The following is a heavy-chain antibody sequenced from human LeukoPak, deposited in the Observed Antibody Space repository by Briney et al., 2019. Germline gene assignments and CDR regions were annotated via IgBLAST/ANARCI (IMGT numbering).Heavy chain of an antibody. Sequence: PGGSQRLSCAASGFTFSSYWMNWARQAPGKGLEWVASINHNGNVNYYVDSVKGRFTISRDNAKNSLYLQMSSLRAEDTAVYFCARGGGLDVWGQGATVTVSS. J-gene: IGHJ6*02. CDR1: GFTFSSYW. D-gene: IGHD3-16*01. CDR3: ARGGGLDV. V-gene: IGHV3-7*03. CDR2: INHNGNVN.